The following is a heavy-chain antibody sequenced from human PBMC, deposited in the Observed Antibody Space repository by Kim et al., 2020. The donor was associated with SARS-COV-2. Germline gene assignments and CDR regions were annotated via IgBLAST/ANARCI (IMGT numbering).Heavy chain of an antibody. Sequence: GGSLRLSCAASGFTFTNYWMTWVRQAPGKGLEWVANIKQDGSEKYYVDSVKGRFTISRDNAKNSLYLQMNSLRAEDTAVYYCGRGNDYWGQVTLVSVSS. D-gene: IGHD2-15*01. CDR1: GFTFTNYW. CDR2: IKQDGSEK. J-gene: IGHJ4*02. V-gene: IGHV3-7*01. CDR3: GRGNDY.